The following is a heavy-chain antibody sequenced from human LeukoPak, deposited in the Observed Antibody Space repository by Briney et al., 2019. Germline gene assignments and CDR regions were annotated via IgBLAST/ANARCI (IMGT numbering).Heavy chain of an antibody. V-gene: IGHV4-38-2*01. Sequence: SETLSLTCAVSGYSISSGYYWGWIRQPPGKGLEWIGNIYHSGSIYYNPSLKSRVTISVDASKNQFSLKLSSVTAADTAVYYCARLPHLSSGWFDPWGQGTLVTVSS. D-gene: IGHD6-19*01. J-gene: IGHJ5*02. CDR2: IYHSGSI. CDR3: ARLPHLSSGWFDP. CDR1: GYSISSGYY.